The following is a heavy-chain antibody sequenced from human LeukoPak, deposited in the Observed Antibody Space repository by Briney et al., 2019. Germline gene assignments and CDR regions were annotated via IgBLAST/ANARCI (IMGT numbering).Heavy chain of an antibody. CDR1: GGSISSFY. V-gene: IGHV4-59*01. CDR3: ARVVYDSSGYYPDAFDI. J-gene: IGHJ3*02. CDR2: IYYNWRT. D-gene: IGHD3-22*01. Sequence: PSETLSLTCTVSGGSISSFYWSWIRQPPGKGLEWMGYIYYNWRTNYNLSLTSGVTISVDTSKNQSSLKLSSVTAADTAVYYCARVVYDSSGYYPDAFDIWGQGTMVTVSS.